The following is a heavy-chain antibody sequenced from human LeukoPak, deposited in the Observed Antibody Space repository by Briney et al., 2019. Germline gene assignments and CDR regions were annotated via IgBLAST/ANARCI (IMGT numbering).Heavy chain of an antibody. CDR3: ARVGGSMDPFDY. V-gene: IGHV4-59*01. CDR2: IYYSGST. Sequence: SETLSLTCSISGGSINHYYWSWIRQPPGKGLEWIGYIYYSGSTNYNPSLEYNPSLKSRVTISIDTSKNLFSLNLRSVTAADTAVYNCARVGGSMDPFDYWGQGTLVTVSS. D-gene: IGHD2/OR15-2a*01. CDR1: GGSINHYY. J-gene: IGHJ4*02.